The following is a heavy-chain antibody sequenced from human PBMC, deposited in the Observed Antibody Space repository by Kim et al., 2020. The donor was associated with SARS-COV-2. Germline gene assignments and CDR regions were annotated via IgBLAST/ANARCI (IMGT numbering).Heavy chain of an antibody. D-gene: IGHD1-1*01. CDR3: ARLAGPGTTSALIDY. CDR2: ISAYNGNT. CDR1: GYTFTSYG. J-gene: IGHJ4*02. V-gene: IGHV1-18*01. Sequence: ASVKVSCKASGYTFTSYGISWVRQAPGQGLEWMGWISAYNGNTNYAQKLQGRVTMTTDTSTSTAYMELRSLRSDDTAVYYCARLAGPGTTSALIDYWGQGTLVTVSS.